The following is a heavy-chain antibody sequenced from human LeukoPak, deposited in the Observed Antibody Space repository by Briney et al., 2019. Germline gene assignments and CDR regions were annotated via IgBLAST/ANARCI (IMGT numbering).Heavy chain of an antibody. D-gene: IGHD3-22*01. CDR2: IRSKAYGGTT. CDR1: GFTFSSYS. Sequence: GGSLRLSCAASGFTFSSYSMNWVRQAPGKGLEWVGFIRSKAYGGTTEYAASVKGRFTISRDDSKSIAYLQMNSLKTEDTAVYYCTRRSAMIVVVPDYWGQGTLVTVSS. V-gene: IGHV3-49*04. J-gene: IGHJ4*02. CDR3: TRRSAMIVVVPDY.